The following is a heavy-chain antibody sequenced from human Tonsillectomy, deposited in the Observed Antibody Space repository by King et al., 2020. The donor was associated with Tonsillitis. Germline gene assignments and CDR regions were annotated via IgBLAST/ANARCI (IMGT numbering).Heavy chain of an antibody. Sequence: QLVQSGAEVKKPGASVKVSCKASGYTFTGYYLHWVRQAPGQGLEWMGWINPNSGGPNYAQKFQGRVTMTRDTSISTAYMELSGLRSDDTAMYYCARDYGAKDFQHWGQGTLITVSS. D-gene: IGHD4-17*01. CDR2: INPNSGGP. V-gene: IGHV1-2*02. CDR3: ARDYGAKDFQH. CDR1: GYTFTGYY. J-gene: IGHJ1*01.